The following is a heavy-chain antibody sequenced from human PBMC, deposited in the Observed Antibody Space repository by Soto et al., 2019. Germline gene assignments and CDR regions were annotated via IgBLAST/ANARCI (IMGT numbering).Heavy chain of an antibody. V-gene: IGHV4-39*01. D-gene: IGHD3-10*01. J-gene: IGHJ6*02. CDR2: IYYSGST. CDR3: ARRVQYYGMDV. Sequence: SETLSLTCTVSGGSISSSSYYWGWIRQPPGMGLEWIGSIYYSGSTYYNPSLESRVTISVDTSKNQFSLKLSSVTAADTAVYYCARRVQYYGMDVWGQGTTVTVSS. CDR1: GGSISSSSYY.